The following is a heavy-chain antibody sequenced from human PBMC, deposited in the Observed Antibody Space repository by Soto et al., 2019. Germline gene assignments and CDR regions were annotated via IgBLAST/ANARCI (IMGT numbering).Heavy chain of an antibody. V-gene: IGHV5-10-1*01. CDR2: IDPSDSYT. CDR1: GYSFTSYW. J-gene: IGHJ6*02. CDR3: ARLGGTHYGMDV. D-gene: IGHD2-15*01. Sequence: PGESLKISCKGSGYSFTSYWISWVRQMPGKGLEWMGRIDPSDSYTNYSSSFQGHVTISADKSISTAYLQWSSRKASDTAMYYCARLGGTHYGMDVWGQGTTVTVSS.